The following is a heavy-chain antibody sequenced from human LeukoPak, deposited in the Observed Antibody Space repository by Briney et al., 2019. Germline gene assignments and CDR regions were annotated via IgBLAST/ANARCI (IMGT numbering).Heavy chain of an antibody. Sequence: PGGSLRLSCAASGFIFKNYAMSWVREAPGKGLGWVSPICGNGVTTNYAYVVKGRFTISRDNSSDTLDLQMNSLRAEDTAIYYCAKRPAVLFTFDYWGPGALVTVSS. CDR2: ICGNGVTT. CDR3: AKRPAVLFTFDY. J-gene: IGHJ4*02. V-gene: IGHV3-23*01. CDR1: GFIFKNYA. D-gene: IGHD6-13*01.